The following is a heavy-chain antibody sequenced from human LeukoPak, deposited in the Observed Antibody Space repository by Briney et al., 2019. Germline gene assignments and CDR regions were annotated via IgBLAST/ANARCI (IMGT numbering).Heavy chain of an antibody. D-gene: IGHD2-2*02. CDR1: GGSISNYY. Sequence: PSETLSLTCTVSGGSISNYYWTWIRQPPGKGLEWIGYISSSGNTNYNPSLNSRVTISLDTSKNQFSLMLRSLTAADTAVYYCARRYTASPGERFDYWGQGTLVTAST. CDR2: ISSSGNT. J-gene: IGHJ4*02. V-gene: IGHV4-59*08. CDR3: ARRYTASPGERFDY.